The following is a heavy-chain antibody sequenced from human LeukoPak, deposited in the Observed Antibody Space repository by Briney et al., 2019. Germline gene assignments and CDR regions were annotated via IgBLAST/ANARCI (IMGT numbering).Heavy chain of an antibody. V-gene: IGHV4-59*01. CDR2: ISYSGGT. CDR1: GAPISTYY. D-gene: IGHD3-22*01. Sequence: SETLSLTCTVSGAPISTYYWGWIRQPPEKRPEWIGHISYSGGTNYNPSLKSRVTISMDTSKNQFSLNLSSVTAADTAVYYCARVPDTSGYFYYFDYWGRGTLVTVCS. CDR3: ARVPDTSGYFYYFDY. J-gene: IGHJ4*02.